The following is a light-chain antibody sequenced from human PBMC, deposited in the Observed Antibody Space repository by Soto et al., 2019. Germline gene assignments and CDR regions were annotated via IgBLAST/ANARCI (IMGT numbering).Light chain of an antibody. CDR3: SSYTSSSTPHV. V-gene: IGLV2-14*01. CDR2: EVS. J-gene: IGLJ1*01. CDR1: SSDVGGYNY. Sequence: QSALTQPASMSGSPGQSITISCTGTSSDVGGYNYVSWYQQHPGKAPKLMIYEVSNRPSGVSNRFSGSKSGNTASLTISGLQAEDEADYYCSSYTSSSTPHVFGTGTKVTVL.